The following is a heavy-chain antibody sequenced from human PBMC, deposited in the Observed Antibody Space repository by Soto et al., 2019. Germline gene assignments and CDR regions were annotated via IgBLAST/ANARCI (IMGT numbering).Heavy chain of an antibody. J-gene: IGHJ4*02. D-gene: IGHD2-8*01. CDR1: GFTFSSYS. V-gene: IGHV3-21*01. Sequence: GGSLRLSCAASGFTFSSYSMNWVRQAPGKGLEWVSSISSSSSYIYYPDSVKGRFTITRDNAKNSLYQQMHSLRAEDTAVEYCARVGEGYCTNGVCYPYYFDYWGQGTLVTVSS. CDR3: ARVGEGYCTNGVCYPYYFDY. CDR2: ISSSSSYI.